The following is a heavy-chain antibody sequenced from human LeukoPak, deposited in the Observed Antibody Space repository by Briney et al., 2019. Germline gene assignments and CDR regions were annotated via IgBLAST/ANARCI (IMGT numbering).Heavy chain of an antibody. CDR2: IYHSGST. CDR1: GGSNSSGGYY. V-gene: IGHV4-30-2*01. Sequence: KTSETLSLTCTVSGGSNSSGGYYWSWIRQPPGKGLEWIGYIYHSGSTYYNPSLKSRVTISVDGSENQFSLKLSSVTAADTAVYYCARDRGSSSSPLFDYWGQGTLVTVSS. D-gene: IGHD6-6*01. CDR3: ARDRGSSSSPLFDY. J-gene: IGHJ4*02.